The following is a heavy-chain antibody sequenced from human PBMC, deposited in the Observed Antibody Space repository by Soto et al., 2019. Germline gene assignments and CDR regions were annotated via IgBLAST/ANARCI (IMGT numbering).Heavy chain of an antibody. V-gene: IGHV4-39*02. Sequence: LETLSLTCGVSGASISNSDYYWVWIRQPPGQGLEWIATVHFRGKTYYNVSLKTRLTISLDPSKNLFSLRLTSLTAADTAVYYCATEAAHHDAFDVWGRGTRVTVSS. CDR1: GASISNSDYY. CDR3: ATEAAHHDAFDV. CDR2: VHFRGKT. J-gene: IGHJ3*01. D-gene: IGHD2-15*01.